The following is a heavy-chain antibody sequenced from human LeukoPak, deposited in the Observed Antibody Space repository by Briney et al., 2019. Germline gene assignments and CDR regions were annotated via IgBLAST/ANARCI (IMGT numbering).Heavy chain of an antibody. Sequence: TPSETPSLTCTVSGGSISSSSYYWGWIRQPPGKGLEWIGSIYYSGSTYYNPSLKSRVTISVDTSKNQFSLKLSSVTAADTAVYYCARRFSSGWSPNNWFDPWGQGTLVTVSS. J-gene: IGHJ5*02. V-gene: IGHV4-39*07. D-gene: IGHD6-19*01. CDR3: ARRFSSGWSPNNWFDP. CDR1: GGSISSSSYY. CDR2: IYYSGST.